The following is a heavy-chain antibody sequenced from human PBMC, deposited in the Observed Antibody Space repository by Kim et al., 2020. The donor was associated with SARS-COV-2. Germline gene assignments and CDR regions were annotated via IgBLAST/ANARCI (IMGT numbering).Heavy chain of an antibody. CDR3: ARRVRIWFGDYNWGFDP. J-gene: IGHJ5*02. V-gene: IGHV4-39*01. Sequence: SETLSLTCTVSGGSISSSSYYWGWIRQPPGKGLEWIGSIYYSGSTYYNPSLKSRVTISVDTSKNQFSLKLSSVTAADTAVYYCARRVRIWFGDYNWGFDPWGQGTLVTVSS. CDR1: GGSISSSSYY. D-gene: IGHD3-10*01. CDR2: IYYSGST.